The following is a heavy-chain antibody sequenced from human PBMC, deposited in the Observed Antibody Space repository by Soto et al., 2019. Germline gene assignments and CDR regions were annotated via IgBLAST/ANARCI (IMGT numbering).Heavy chain of an antibody. CDR1: GFTFSSYA. Sequence: GGSLRLSCAASGFTFSSYAMSWVRQAPGKGLEWVSAISGSGGSTYYADSVKGRFTISRDNSKNTLYLQMNSLRAEDTAVYYCAKNVISPEAGTHYYGMDVWGQGTTVTVSS. J-gene: IGHJ6*02. CDR2: ISGSGGST. CDR3: AKNVISPEAGTHYYGMDV. D-gene: IGHD6-13*01. V-gene: IGHV3-23*01.